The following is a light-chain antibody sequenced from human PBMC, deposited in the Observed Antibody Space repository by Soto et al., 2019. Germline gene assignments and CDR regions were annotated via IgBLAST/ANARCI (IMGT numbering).Light chain of an antibody. Sequence: QSALTQPPSVSGSPGQSITISCTGSSSDVGGYNYVYWYQHHPGKAPRLLIYDSSNRPSGVPHRFSGSKSGNSASLAISGLQAEDEADYYCRSYTSSISVELFGTGTKLTVL. CDR1: SSDVGGYNY. CDR2: DSS. J-gene: IGLJ2*01. V-gene: IGLV2-14*03. CDR3: RSYTSSISVEL.